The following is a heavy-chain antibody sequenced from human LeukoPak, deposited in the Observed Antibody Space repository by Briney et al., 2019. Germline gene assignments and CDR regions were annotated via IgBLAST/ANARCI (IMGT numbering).Heavy chain of an antibody. CDR1: GGSISSSSYY. Sequence: PSETLSLTCTVSGGSISSSSYYWGWIRQPPGKGLEWIGSIYYSGSTYYNPSLKSRVTISVDTSKNQFSQKLSSVTAADTAVYYCARYLPATDAFDIWGQGTMVTVSS. V-gene: IGHV4-39*01. J-gene: IGHJ3*02. CDR2: IYYSGST. CDR3: ARYLPATDAFDI. D-gene: IGHD5-12*01.